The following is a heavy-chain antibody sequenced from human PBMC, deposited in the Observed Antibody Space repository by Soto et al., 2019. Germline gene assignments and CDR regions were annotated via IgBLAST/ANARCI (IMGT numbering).Heavy chain of an antibody. D-gene: IGHD4-17*01. V-gene: IGHV3-49*04. CDR2: IRSKAYGGTT. Sequence: PGGSLRLSCTASGFTFGDYAMSWVRQAPGKGLEWVGFIRSKAYGGTTEYAASVKGRFTISRDDSKSIAYLQMNSLKTEDTAVYYCTRESDYGDYKYYYYGMDVWGQGTTVTVSS. CDR3: TRESDYGDYKYYYYGMDV. CDR1: GFTFGDYA. J-gene: IGHJ6*02.